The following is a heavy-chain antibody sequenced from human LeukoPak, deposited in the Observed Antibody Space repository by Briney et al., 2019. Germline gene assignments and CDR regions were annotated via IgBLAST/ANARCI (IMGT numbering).Heavy chain of an antibody. CDR3: ARDQSYARIHNWFDP. D-gene: IGHD2-2*01. V-gene: IGHV1-2*02. J-gene: IGHJ5*02. Sequence: ASVKVSCKASGYTFTGYYMHWVRQAPGQGLEWMGWINPNSGGTNYAQKFQGRVTMTRDTSTSTAYMELRSLRSDDTAVYYCARDQSYARIHNWFDPWGQGTLVTVSS. CDR1: GYTFTGYY. CDR2: INPNSGGT.